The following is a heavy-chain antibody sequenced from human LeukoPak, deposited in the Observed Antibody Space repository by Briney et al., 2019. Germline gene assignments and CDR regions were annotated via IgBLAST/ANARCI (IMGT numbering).Heavy chain of an antibody. V-gene: IGHV3-23*01. CDR1: GFTFSSYA. CDR3: ARGEGYCSSLYQCDY. Sequence: GGSLRLSCAASGFTFSSYAMSWVRQAPGKGLEWVSAISGSGGSTYYADSVKGRFTISRDNAKNSLYLQMNSLRAEDTAVYYCARGEGYCSSLYQCDYWGQGTLVTVSS. J-gene: IGHJ4*02. CDR2: ISGSGGST. D-gene: IGHD6-13*01.